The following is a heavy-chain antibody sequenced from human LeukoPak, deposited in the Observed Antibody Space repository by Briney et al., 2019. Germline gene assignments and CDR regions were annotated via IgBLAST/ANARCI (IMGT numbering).Heavy chain of an antibody. D-gene: IGHD1-26*01. V-gene: IGHV4-30-4*07. J-gene: IGHJ5*02. CDR1: GGSISSGGYS. CDR3: ARGSGSPWAWFDP. Sequence: SQTLSLTCAVSGGSISSGGYSWSWIRQPPGKGLEWIGYIYYSGSTNYNPSLKSRVTISVDTSKNQFSLKLSSVTAADTAVYYCARGSGSPWAWFDPWGQGTLVTVSS. CDR2: IYYSGST.